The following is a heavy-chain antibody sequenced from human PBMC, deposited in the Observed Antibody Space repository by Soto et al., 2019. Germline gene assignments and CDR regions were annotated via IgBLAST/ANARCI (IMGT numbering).Heavy chain of an antibody. D-gene: IGHD6-19*01. CDR3: ARDCVAIAVAGNYYYGMDV. J-gene: IGHJ6*02. CDR1: GGSVSSGSYY. V-gene: IGHV4-61*01. Sequence: SETLSLTCTVSGGSVSSGSYYWSWIRQPPWNGLEWILYIYYSGSTNYNPSLKSRVTISVDTSKNQFSLKLSSVTAADTAVYYCARDCVAIAVAGNYYYGMDVWGQGTTVTVSS. CDR2: IYYSGST.